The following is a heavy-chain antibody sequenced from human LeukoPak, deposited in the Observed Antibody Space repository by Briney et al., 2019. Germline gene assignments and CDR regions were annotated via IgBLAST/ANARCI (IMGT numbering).Heavy chain of an antibody. V-gene: IGHV5-51*01. D-gene: IGHD6-19*01. J-gene: IGHJ4*02. CDR2: IYPDDSDV. CDR1: GFTFSNSW. CDR3: AKLTTGWSFDF. Sequence: GGSLRLSCGASGFTFSNSWMSWVRQAPGKGLEWMGTIYPDDSDVRYSPSFQGQVTMSADKSITTAYLQWSSLKASDTALYYCAKLTTGWSFDFWGQGTLVTVSS.